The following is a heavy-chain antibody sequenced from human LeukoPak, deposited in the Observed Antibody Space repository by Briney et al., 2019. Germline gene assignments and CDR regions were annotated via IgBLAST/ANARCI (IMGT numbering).Heavy chain of an antibody. V-gene: IGHV3-21*01. Sequence: GGSLRLSCAASGFTFSSYSMNWVRQAPGKGLEWVSSISSSSSYIYYADSVKGRLTISRDNAKNSLYLQMNSLRAEDTAVYYCARDHLDDPYYDFWSGYYNYGMDVWGQGTTVTVSS. D-gene: IGHD3-3*01. CDR2: ISSSSSYI. CDR1: GFTFSSYS. J-gene: IGHJ6*02. CDR3: ARDHLDDPYYDFWSGYYNYGMDV.